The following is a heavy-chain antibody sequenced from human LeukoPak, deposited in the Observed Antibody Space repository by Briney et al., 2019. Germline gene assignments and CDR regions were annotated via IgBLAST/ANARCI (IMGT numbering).Heavy chain of an antibody. CDR3: AGYSDSSVDY. V-gene: IGHV4-59*07. CDR2: IYYDGST. D-gene: IGHD6-6*01. CDR1: GGPIGSFY. Sequence: SDALSLTCTVSGGPIGSFYWSWIRQPPGKGLEWIAYIYYDGSTIYNPPLKSRVTISIDTSRKQFSLKVTSVTAADTAVYYCAGYSDSSVDYWGQGTLVIVSP. J-gene: IGHJ4*02.